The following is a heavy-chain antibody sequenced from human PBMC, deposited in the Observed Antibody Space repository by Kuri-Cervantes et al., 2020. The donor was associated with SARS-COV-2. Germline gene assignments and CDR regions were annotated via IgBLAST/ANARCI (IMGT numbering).Heavy chain of an antibody. CDR3: TRDSLHPGRVTITVGGLDV. Sequence: ASVKVSCKVSGYTLTELSMHWVRQAPGKGLEWMGGFDPEDGETIYAQKFQGRVTMTTDTSTSTVYMELSSLRSEDTAVYYCTRDSLHPGRVTITVGGLDVWGQGTTVTVSS. D-gene: IGHD5-12*01. V-gene: IGHV1-24*01. CDR1: GYTLTELS. J-gene: IGHJ6*02. CDR2: FDPEDGET.